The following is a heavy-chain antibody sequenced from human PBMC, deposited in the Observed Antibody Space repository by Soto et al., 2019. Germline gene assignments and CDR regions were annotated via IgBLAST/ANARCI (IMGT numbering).Heavy chain of an antibody. D-gene: IGHD6-13*01. J-gene: IGHJ3*02. V-gene: IGHV1-69*01. CDR2: IIPIFGTA. CDR3: ARGADGPHDAFDI. CDR1: GGTFSSYA. Sequence: QVQLVQSGAEVKKPGSSVKGSCKASGGTFSSYAISWVRQAPGQVLEWMGGIIPIFGTANYAQKFQGRVTITADESTSTVYMELSSLRAEDTAVYYCARGADGPHDAFDIWGQGTMVTVSS.